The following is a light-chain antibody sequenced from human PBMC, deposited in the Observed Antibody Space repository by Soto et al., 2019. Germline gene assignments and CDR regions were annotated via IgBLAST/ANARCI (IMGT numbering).Light chain of an antibody. CDR3: QQYGSSPST. Sequence: EIVMTQSPATLSVSPGERATLSCRASQSVNRFSAWYQQKPGQAPRLLIYDASNRATGIPARFSGSGSGTDFTLTIIRLEPEDFAVYYCQQYGSSPSTFGQGTRLEI. CDR2: DAS. V-gene: IGKV3-20*01. CDR1: QSVNRF. J-gene: IGKJ5*01.